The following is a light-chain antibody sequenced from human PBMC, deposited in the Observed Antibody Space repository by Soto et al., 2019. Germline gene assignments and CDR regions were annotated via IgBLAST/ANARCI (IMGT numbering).Light chain of an antibody. V-gene: IGKV3-11*01. J-gene: IGKJ1*01. CDR1: QNIAIY. Sequence: VLTQSPATLSFSPGERATLSCRASQNIAIYLAWYQQKSGQSPRLLIYDTFNRAPGIPDRFSGSGSGTAFTLTISSLEPEDFAVYYCQQRATWPWTFGQGTTVEI. CDR3: QQRATWPWT. CDR2: DTF.